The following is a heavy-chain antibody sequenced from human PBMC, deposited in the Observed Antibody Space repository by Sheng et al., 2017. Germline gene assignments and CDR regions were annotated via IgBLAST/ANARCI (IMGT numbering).Heavy chain of an antibody. CDR3: ARDGGYCSSNSCYTGQFGAYNWFDP. V-gene: IGHV4-38-2*02. J-gene: IGHJ5*02. D-gene: IGHD2-2*02. CDR2: IYHSGST. CDR1: GYSISSGYY. Sequence: QVQLQESGPGLVKPSETLSLTCAVSGYSISSGYYWGWIRQPPGKGLEWIGNIYHSGSTYYNPSLKSRVIISVDTSKNQFSLKLSSVTAADTAVYYCARDGGYCSSNSCYTGQFGAYNWFDPWGQGTL.